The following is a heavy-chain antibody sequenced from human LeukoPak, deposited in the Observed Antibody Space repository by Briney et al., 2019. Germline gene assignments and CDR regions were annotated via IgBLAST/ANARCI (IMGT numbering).Heavy chain of an antibody. Sequence: GGSLRLSCVASGFTFSNYGMNWVRQAPGKGLEWVAIIWFDGSNIYYVDSVKGRFTISRDNSKNTLFLQMDSLRAEDTAVYYCAREHGEYSFDYWGQGTLVTVSS. J-gene: IGHJ4*02. D-gene: IGHD4-17*01. CDR2: IWFDGSNI. V-gene: IGHV3-33*01. CDR3: AREHGEYSFDY. CDR1: GFTFSNYG.